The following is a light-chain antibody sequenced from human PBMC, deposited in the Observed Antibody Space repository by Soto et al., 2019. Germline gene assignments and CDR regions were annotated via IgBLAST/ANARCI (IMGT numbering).Light chain of an antibody. J-gene: IGKJ1*01. Sequence: DIQMTQSPSSLSASVGDRVTITCRASQSIDSYLNWYQQKPGKAPKLLIYAASSLQSGVPSRFSGSGSRADFTLTISSLQPEDSAIYYCQQSYNTPTFGQGTKVEIK. CDR3: QQSYNTPT. CDR2: AAS. CDR1: QSIDSY. V-gene: IGKV1-39*01.